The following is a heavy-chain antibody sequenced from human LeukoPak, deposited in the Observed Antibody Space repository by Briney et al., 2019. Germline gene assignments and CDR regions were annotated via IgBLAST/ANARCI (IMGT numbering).Heavy chain of an antibody. Sequence: SETLSLTCTVSGGSISSYYWSWIRQPPGKGLEWIGRIYTSGSTNYNPSLTSRVTMSVDTSKNQFSLKLSSVTAADTAVYYCARDNWYSSSWSLDYWGQGTLVTVSS. D-gene: IGHD6-13*01. V-gene: IGHV4-4*07. CDR1: GGSISSYY. J-gene: IGHJ4*02. CDR2: IYTSGST. CDR3: ARDNWYSSSWSLDY.